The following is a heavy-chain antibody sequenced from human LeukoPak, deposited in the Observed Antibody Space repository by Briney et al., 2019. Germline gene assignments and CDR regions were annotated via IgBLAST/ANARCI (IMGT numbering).Heavy chain of an antibody. V-gene: IGHV3-21*01. D-gene: IGHD2-21*02. CDR1: GFTFGTYS. J-gene: IGHJ6*02. Sequence: GGCLRLSCAASGFTFGTYSMNWVRQAPGKGLGWVSFISSSSTSIYYADSAKGRFTISRDNAKNSLYLQMNSLRAGDTAVYYCARGRGGDHYYYYGMDVWGQGTTVTVSS. CDR2: ISSSSTSI. CDR3: ARGRGGDHYYYYGMDV.